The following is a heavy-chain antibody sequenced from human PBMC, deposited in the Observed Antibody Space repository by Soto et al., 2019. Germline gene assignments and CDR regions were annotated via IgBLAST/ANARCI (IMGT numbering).Heavy chain of an antibody. CDR2: IEQDGSET. Sequence: EVQLVESGGTLVQPGGSLRLSCAASGFSFSSYWMSWVRQAPGGGLEWVANIEQDGSETYYVDSGKGRFTVSRDNAKNSVYLQMNSLRVEDTAMYYCARERHYYDRSGYQGYWGQGSLVTVST. CDR1: GFSFSSYW. J-gene: IGHJ4*02. V-gene: IGHV3-7*01. D-gene: IGHD3-22*01. CDR3: ARERHYYDRSGYQGY.